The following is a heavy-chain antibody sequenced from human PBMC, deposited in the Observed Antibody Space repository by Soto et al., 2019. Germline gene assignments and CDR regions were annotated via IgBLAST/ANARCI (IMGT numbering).Heavy chain of an antibody. CDR1: GFTISSYA. D-gene: IGHD2-2*01. J-gene: IGHJ4*02. V-gene: IGHV3-30-3*01. CDR2: ISYDGSNK. Sequence: PGGSLRLSCAASGFTISSYAMHWVRQAPGKGLEWVAVISYDGSNKYYADSVKGRFTISRDNSKNTLYLQMNSLRAEDTAVYYCARDLNRYCSSTRCYAFDYWGQGTLVTVSS. CDR3: ARDLNRYCSSTRCYAFDY.